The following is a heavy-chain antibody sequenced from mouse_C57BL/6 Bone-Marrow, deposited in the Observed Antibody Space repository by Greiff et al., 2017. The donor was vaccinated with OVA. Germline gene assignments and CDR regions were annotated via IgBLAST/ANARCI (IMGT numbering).Heavy chain of an antibody. J-gene: IGHJ4*01. D-gene: IGHD1-1*01. CDR3: AGRRYGSSHYYAMDY. CDR1: GYTFTSYW. V-gene: IGHV1-61*01. Sequence: QVQLQQPGAELVRPGSSVKLSCKASGYTFTSYWMDWVKQRPGQGLEWIGNIYPSDSETHYNQKFKDKATLTVDKSSSTAYMQLSSLTSEDSAVYDGAGRRYGSSHYYAMDYWGQGTSVTVSS. CDR2: IYPSDSET.